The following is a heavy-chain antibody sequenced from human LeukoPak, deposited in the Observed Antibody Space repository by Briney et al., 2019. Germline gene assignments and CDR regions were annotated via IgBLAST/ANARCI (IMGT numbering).Heavy chain of an antibody. J-gene: IGHJ4*02. CDR1: GYTFTSYL. D-gene: IGHD3-10*01. CDR2: INVGNDNT. Sequence: ASVKVSCKASGYTFTSYLIHWVRQAPGQRLEWMGWINVGNDNTKYSQNFQGRVTITRDTSASTAYMELSSLRSEDTAVYYCARDGNYYGSGSYFDYWGQGTLVTVSS. V-gene: IGHV1-3*01. CDR3: ARDGNYYGSGSYFDY.